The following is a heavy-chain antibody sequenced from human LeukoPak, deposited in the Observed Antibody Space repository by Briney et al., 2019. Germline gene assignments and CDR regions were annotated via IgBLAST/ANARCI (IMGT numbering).Heavy chain of an antibody. CDR1: GGTFSSYA. V-gene: IGHV1-69*05. CDR2: IIPIFGTA. CDR3: AGSNSPEVSYYYYYMDV. D-gene: IGHD4-23*01. Sequence: SVKVSCKASGGTFSSYAISWVRQAPGQGLEWMGGIIPIFGTANYAQKFQGRVTITTDESTSTAYMELSSLRSEDTAVYYCAGSNSPEVSYYYYYMDVWGKGTTVTVSS. J-gene: IGHJ6*03.